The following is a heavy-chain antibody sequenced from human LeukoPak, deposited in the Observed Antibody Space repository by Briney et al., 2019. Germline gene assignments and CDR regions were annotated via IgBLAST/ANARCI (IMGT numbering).Heavy chain of an antibody. D-gene: IGHD6-13*01. V-gene: IGHV4-39*01. Sequence: SETLSLTCTVSCGSISSSSYYWGWIRQPPGKGLEWIGSIYYSGSTYYNPSLKSRVTISVDTSKNQFSLKLSSVTAADTAVYYCARHLLAAVNPEGYFQHWGQGTLVTVSS. CDR2: IYYSGST. CDR3: ARHLLAAVNPEGYFQH. J-gene: IGHJ1*01. CDR1: CGSISSSSYY.